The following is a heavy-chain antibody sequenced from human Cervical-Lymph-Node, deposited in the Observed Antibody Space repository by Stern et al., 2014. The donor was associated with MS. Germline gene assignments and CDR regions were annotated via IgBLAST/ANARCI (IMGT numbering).Heavy chain of an antibody. CDR1: GYRFTNNW. CDR2: IYPGDSET. Sequence: EXXXVESGEEVRKPGESLRISCEVSGYRFTNNWIGWGRQVPGKGLEWMGIIYPGDSETRYSPSLQSQVPLLVDKYNHITHQQWSSLKASDTAIYYCARLGXGYXXIDYXGXXXLVTVSS. D-gene: IGHD1-1*01. V-gene: IGHV5-51*03. CDR3: ARLGXGYXXIDY. J-gene: IGHJ4*01.